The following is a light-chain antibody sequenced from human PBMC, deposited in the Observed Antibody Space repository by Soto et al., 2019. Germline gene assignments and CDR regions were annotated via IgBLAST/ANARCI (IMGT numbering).Light chain of an antibody. Sequence: DIVMTQSPLSLAVTPGEPASISCRSSQSLLHTNGRSYLDWYLQKQGQSPQLLIYVGSHRASGVPDRVSGSGSGTDFTLKISRVEAEDVGVYYCMQALQSPPTFGQGTKVEVE. CDR1: QSLLHTNGRSY. CDR3: MQALQSPPT. CDR2: VGS. V-gene: IGKV2-28*01. J-gene: IGKJ1*01.